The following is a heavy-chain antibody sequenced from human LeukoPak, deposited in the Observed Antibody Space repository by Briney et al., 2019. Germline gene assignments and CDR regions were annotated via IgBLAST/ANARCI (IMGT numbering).Heavy chain of an antibody. CDR2: IGTAGDT. J-gene: IGHJ5*02. Sequence: GGSLRLSCAASGFTFSSYDMHWVRQPTGKGLEWVSAIGTAGDTYYSDSVKGRFAISREDAKNSLYLQMNNLRAGDTAVYFCARGHMLTGYYNFAWFDPWGQGTLVTVSS. CDR1: GFTFSSYD. CDR3: ARGHMLTGYYNFAWFDP. D-gene: IGHD3-9*01. V-gene: IGHV3-13*01.